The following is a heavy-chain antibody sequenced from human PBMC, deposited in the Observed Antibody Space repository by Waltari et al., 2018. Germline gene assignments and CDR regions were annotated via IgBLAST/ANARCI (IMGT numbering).Heavy chain of an antibody. J-gene: IGHJ2*01. V-gene: IGHV4-30-4*08. CDR3: ARGSQYFHL. CDR2: IYYRWST. CDR1: GGSISSGAYS. Sequence: QVQLQESGPGLVKPSQTLSLTCSVSGGSISSGAYSWSWIRQPPGKGLEWIGYIYYRWSTYFHPALQSRVTISVDPSNNPFPLKLSSVTAPDTAVYFFARGSQYFHLLGRGTLVPVSS.